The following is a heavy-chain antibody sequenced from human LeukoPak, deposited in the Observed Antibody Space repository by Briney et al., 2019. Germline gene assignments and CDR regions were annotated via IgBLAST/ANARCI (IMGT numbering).Heavy chain of an antibody. CDR1: GGSFSGYY. CDR3: ARFVAAHRNFDY. Sequence: SETLSLTCAVYGGSFSGYYWSWIRQPPGKGLEWIGEINHSGSTNYNPSLKSRVTISVDTSKNQFSLKLSSVTAADTAVYYCARFVAAHRNFDYWGQGTLVTVSS. CDR2: INHSGST. J-gene: IGHJ4*02. V-gene: IGHV4-34*01. D-gene: IGHD6-6*01.